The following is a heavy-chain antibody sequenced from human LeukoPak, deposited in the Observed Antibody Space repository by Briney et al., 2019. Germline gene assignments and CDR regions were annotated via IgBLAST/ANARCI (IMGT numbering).Heavy chain of an antibody. V-gene: IGHV5-51*01. Sequence: GESLKISCKGSGYSFTSYWIGWVRQMPGKGLEWMGIIYPGDSDTRYSPSFQGQVTISADKSISTAYLQWSSLKASDTAMYYCARLGRYGSSSRINWAFDTWGQGTMVTVSS. CDR1: GYSFTSYW. D-gene: IGHD6-6*01. CDR3: ARLGRYGSSSRINWAFDT. CDR2: IYPGDSDT. J-gene: IGHJ3*02.